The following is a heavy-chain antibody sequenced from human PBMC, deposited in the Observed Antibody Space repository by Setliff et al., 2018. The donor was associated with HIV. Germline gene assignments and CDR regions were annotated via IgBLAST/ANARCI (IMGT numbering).Heavy chain of an antibody. Sequence: PGGSLRLSCAASGFTFSDHLMDWVRQAPGKGLEWVARSRSKARSYTTEYAASVQGRFTISRDDSKTSLYLQMGSLRTEDTAIYYCAASRPGCIHDFWGQGTVVTVSS. V-gene: IGHV3-72*01. CDR2: SRSKARSYTT. D-gene: IGHD2-21*01. CDR3: AASRPGCIHDF. J-gene: IGHJ4*02. CDR1: GFTFSDHL.